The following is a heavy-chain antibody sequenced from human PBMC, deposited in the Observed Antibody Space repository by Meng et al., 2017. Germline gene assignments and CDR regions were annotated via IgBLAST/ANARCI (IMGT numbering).Heavy chain of an antibody. CDR2: INAGNGNT. Sequence: QVRRVQVGVEVKKPGSSGKGSCKASGGTFSSYAISWVRQAPGQGLEWMGGINAGNGNTKYSQKFQGRVTITRDTSASTAYMELSSLRSEDTAVYYCARDKLKTFDPWGQGTLVTVSS. CDR1: GGTFSSYA. V-gene: IGHV1-3*01. CDR3: ARDKLKTFDP. J-gene: IGHJ5*02.